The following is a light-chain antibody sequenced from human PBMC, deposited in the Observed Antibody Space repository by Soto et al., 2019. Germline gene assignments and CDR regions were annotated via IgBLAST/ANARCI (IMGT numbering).Light chain of an antibody. J-gene: IGKJ1*01. Sequence: DIQMTQSPSTLSASVGDRVTITCRASQSINTWLAWYQQSPGKVPKLLIYDASTLASGVPARFSGSGSGTEFTLTLSSLQPDDFATYYCHSGTFGQGTKVEI. CDR3: HSGT. CDR2: DAS. V-gene: IGKV1-5*01. CDR1: QSINTW.